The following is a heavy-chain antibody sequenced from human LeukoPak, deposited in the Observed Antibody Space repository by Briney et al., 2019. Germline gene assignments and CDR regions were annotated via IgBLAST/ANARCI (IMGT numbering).Heavy chain of an antibody. CDR1: GFTFSGSG. D-gene: IGHD5-12*01. J-gene: IGHJ4*02. Sequence: GGSLRLSCAASGFTFSGSGMHWVRQAPGKGLEWVAVISYDGSNKYYADSVKGRFTISRDNSKNTLYLQMNSLRAEDTAVYYCAKGNRGYSGYGVFDYWGQGTLVTVSS. CDR3: AKGNRGYSGYGVFDY. CDR2: ISYDGSNK. V-gene: IGHV3-30*18.